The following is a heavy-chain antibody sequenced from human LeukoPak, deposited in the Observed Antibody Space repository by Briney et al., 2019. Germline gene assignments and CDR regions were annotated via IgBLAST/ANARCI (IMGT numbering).Heavy chain of an antibody. D-gene: IGHD5-12*01. V-gene: IGHV4-59*01. CDR2: IYYTGST. J-gene: IGHJ5*02. Sequence: PSETLSLTCSVSGGSITYYYWSWIRQPPGKGLEWIGNIYYTGSTNYNPSLRSRVTISVDTSKNQFSLKLSSVTAADTAVYYCARDRGGSGYYNWFDPWGQGTLVTVSS. CDR3: ARDRGGSGYYNWFDP. CDR1: GGSITYYY.